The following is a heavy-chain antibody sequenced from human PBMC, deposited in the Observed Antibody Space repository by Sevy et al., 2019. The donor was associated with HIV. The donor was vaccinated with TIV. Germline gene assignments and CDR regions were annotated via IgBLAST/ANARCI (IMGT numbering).Heavy chain of an antibody. V-gene: IGHV3-33*01. Sequence: GGSLRLSCAASGFTFSSYGMHWVRQAPGKGLEWVALIWFDGSNTYYEDSMKGRFTNSRDIAKNTLHLQMNSLRCEDTTVYYCARDLEFYDNGDYGPAFMPDYWGQGTLVTVSS. CDR1: GFTFSSYG. J-gene: IGHJ4*02. CDR3: ARDLEFYDNGDYGPAFMPDY. CDR2: IWFDGSNT. D-gene: IGHD4-17*01.